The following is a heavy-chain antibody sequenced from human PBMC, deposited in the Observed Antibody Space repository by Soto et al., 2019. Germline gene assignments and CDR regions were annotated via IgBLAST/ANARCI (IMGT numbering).Heavy chain of an antibody. D-gene: IGHD3-3*01. CDR3: TTEISGNDAFDI. CDR1: GFTFSNAW. J-gene: IGHJ3*02. V-gene: IGHV3-15*07. Sequence: EVQLVESGGGLVKPGGSLRLSCEASGFTFSNAWMNWVRQAPGKGLEWVGRIKSNTDGVTTDYAAPVKGRFTISRDDSKNTMYLQINILKTEDTAVYYCTTEISGNDAFDICGQGTMVTVS. CDR2: IKSNTDGVTT.